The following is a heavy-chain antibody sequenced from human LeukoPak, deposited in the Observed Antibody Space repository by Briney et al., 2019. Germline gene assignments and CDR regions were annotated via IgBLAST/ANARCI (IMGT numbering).Heavy chain of an antibody. Sequence: GGSLRLSCTASGFTFTDYARSWVRQAPGEGLEWVSAISGDGGGYTYYADSVKGRFTISRVNSKNTLYLEMNSLRAEDTAVYYCAKDRTSGSGSYDYWGQGTLVTVSS. D-gene: IGHD3-10*01. V-gene: IGHV3-23*01. CDR3: AKDRTSGSGSYDY. CDR1: GFTFTDYA. CDR2: ISGDGGGYT. J-gene: IGHJ4*02.